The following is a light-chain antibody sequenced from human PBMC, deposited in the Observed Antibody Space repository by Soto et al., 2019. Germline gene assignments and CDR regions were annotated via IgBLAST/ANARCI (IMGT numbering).Light chain of an antibody. CDR3: ETWYSNTHKV. J-gene: IGLJ3*02. CDR2: LDRSGSY. V-gene: IGLV4-60*02. Sequence: QAVVTQSSSASASLGSSVKLTCILSSGHSTYIIAWHQQQPGKAPRFLMTLDRSGSYNRGSGVPDRFSGSSSGADHYLTISNLQFEDEGDYYCETWYSNTHKVFGGGTKLTVL. CDR1: SGHSTYI.